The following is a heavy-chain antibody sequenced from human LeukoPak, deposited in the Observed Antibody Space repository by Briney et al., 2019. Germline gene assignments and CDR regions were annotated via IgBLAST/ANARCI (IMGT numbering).Heavy chain of an antibody. CDR1: GGSLSSSSYY. J-gene: IGHJ4*02. CDR2: IYYSGST. CDR3: ARQAPDSFDY. Sequence: SETLSLTCTVSGGSLSSSSYYWGWIRQPPGKGLEWIGSIYYSGSTYYNPSLKSRVTISVDTSKNQFSLKLSSVTAADTAVYYCARQAPDSFDYWGQGTLVTVSS. V-gene: IGHV4-39*01. D-gene: IGHD6-6*01.